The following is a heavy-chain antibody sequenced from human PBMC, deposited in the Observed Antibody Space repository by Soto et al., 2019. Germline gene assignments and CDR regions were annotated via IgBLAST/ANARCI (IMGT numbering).Heavy chain of an antibody. V-gene: IGHV3-23*01. CDR1: GFTFSEYS. D-gene: IGHD2-15*01. CDR3: VRRAGECNGGSCYSRF. Sequence: EVQLLESGGGLVQPGGSLRLSCAASGFTFSEYSMTWVRQAPGMGLEWVSTISGGGSTTYYADSVEGRFIISSDNSKNTVYLQLDSLRVEDTAVYYCVRRAGECNGGSCYSRFWGQGSLVTVSS. J-gene: IGHJ4*02. CDR2: ISGGGSTT.